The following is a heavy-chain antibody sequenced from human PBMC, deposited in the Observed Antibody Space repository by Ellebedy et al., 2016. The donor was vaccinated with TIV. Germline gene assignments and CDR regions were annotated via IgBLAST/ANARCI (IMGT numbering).Heavy chain of an antibody. CDR2: INPSGGST. V-gene: IGHV1-46*01. J-gene: IGHJ6*02. D-gene: IGHD2-21*01. Sequence: AASVKVSCKASGYTFTGYYIHWVRQAPGQGLEWMGIINPSGGSTSYAQKFQGRVTMTRDTSTSTVYMELSSLRSEDTAVYYCAREVISTIYYYGMDVWGQGTTVTVSS. CDR3: AREVISTIYYYGMDV. CDR1: GYTFTGYY.